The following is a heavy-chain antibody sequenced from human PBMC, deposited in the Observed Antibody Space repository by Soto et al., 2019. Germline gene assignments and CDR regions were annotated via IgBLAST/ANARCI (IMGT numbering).Heavy chain of an antibody. CDR3: ATIDSSGYYYGMDV. CDR2: INPNSGGT. V-gene: IGHV1-2*04. D-gene: IGHD3-22*01. J-gene: IGHJ6*02. Sequence: ASVKVSCKASGYTFTGYYMHWVRQAPGQGLEWMGWINPNSGGTNYAQKFQGWVTMTRDTSISTAYMELSRLRSDDTAVYYCATIDSSGYYYGMDVWGQGTTVTVSS. CDR1: GYTFTGYY.